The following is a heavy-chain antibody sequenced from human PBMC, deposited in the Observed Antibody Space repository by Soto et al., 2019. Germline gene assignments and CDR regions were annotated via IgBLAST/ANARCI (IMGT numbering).Heavy chain of an antibody. CDR1: GFTFSSFW. CDR3: VRDRSGSYLEGFGY. J-gene: IGHJ4*02. V-gene: IGHV3-7*01. Sequence: EVQLVESGGGLVQLGGSRRLSCAASGFTFSSFWMTWVRQAPGKGLEWVANIKHDGSEKYYVESVKGRFTISRDNARNSLFLEMKSLRSEDTAVYSCVRDRSGSYLEGFGYWGQGTLVTVSS. D-gene: IGHD1-26*01. CDR2: IKHDGSEK.